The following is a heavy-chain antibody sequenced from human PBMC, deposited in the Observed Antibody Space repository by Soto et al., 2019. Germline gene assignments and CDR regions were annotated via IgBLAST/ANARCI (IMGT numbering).Heavy chain of an antibody. V-gene: IGHV5-51*01. Sequence: PGESLKISCKGSGYSFTSYWMGWVRQMPGKGLEWMGIIYPGDSDTRYSPSFQGQVTISADKSISTAYLQWSSLKASDTAMYYCAREESSSWYFRGMDVWGQGTTVTVSS. D-gene: IGHD6-13*01. CDR1: GYSFTSYW. CDR2: IYPGDSDT. CDR3: AREESSSWYFRGMDV. J-gene: IGHJ6*02.